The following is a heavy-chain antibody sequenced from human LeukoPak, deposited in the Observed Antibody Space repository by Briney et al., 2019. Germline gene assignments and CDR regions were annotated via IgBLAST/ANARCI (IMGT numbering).Heavy chain of an antibody. V-gene: IGHV3-NL1*01. CDR2: IYSGGST. CDR3: AKGIYSSAWGYFDY. CDR1: GFTFSYFG. D-gene: IGHD6-25*01. Sequence: GGSLRLSCTASGFTFSYFGMHWLRQAPGKGLEWVSVIYSGGSTYYADSVKGRFTISRDNSKNTLYLQMNSLRAKDTAVYYCAKGIYSSAWGYFDYWGQGTLVTVSS. J-gene: IGHJ4*02.